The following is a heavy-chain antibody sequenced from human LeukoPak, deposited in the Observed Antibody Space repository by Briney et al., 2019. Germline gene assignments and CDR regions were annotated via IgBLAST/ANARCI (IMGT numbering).Heavy chain of an antibody. CDR3: AKDRTVGASYWYFDL. V-gene: IGHV3-33*06. CDR2: IWYDGSDT. Sequence: GGSLRLSCAGSFTNYGMHWVRQAPGKGLEWVAGIWYDGSDTYYADSVRGRFTISRDSSKNTLFLHMNTLRAEDTAIYYCAKDRTVGASYWYFDLWGRGTLVTVSS. D-gene: IGHD1-26*01. CDR1: FTNYG. J-gene: IGHJ2*01.